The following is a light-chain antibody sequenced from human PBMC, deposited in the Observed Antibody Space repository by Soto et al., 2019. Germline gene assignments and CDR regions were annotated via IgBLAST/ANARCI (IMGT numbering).Light chain of an antibody. Sequence: IHMTHSPSTLSASLCYRFTINFRASQRISRYLHWYQQRPGKAPKLLIYKASSLEGGVPSRFSGSGSGTEFTLTISSLQPDDFATYYCQQYNSYPITFGQGTRLEIK. CDR3: QQYNSYPIT. CDR1: QRISRY. CDR2: KAS. J-gene: IGKJ5*01. V-gene: IGKV1-5*03.